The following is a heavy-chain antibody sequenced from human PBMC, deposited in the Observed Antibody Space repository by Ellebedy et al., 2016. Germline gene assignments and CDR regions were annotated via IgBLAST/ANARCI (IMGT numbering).Heavy chain of an antibody. V-gene: IGHV3-7*03. CDR1: GFTFSSYW. J-gene: IGHJ6*02. CDR3: ARASQDIVLVPAAPSMDV. D-gene: IGHD2-2*01. Sequence: GESLKISCAASGFTFSSYWMSWVRQAPGKGLEWVANIKQDGSEKCYVDSVKGRFTISRDNAKNSLYLQMNSLRAEDTAVYYCARASQDIVLVPAAPSMDVWGQGTTVTVSS. CDR2: IKQDGSEK.